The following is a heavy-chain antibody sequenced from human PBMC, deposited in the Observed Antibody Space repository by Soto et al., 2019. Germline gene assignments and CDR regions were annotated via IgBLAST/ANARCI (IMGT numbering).Heavy chain of an antibody. J-gene: IGHJ6*02. D-gene: IGHD5-18*01. CDR3: VKERYGQLWLEDYGMDV. Sequence: QVQLVESGGGVVQPGRSLRLSCAASAFTFSSYRIHWVRQARGKGLDWVAVISYDASDKYYVDSVKGRFTISRDNSKNTLYLQMNSLRAEDTAVYYCVKERYGQLWLEDYGMDVWGQGTTVTVSS. CDR1: AFTFSSYR. V-gene: IGHV3-30*18. CDR2: ISYDASDK.